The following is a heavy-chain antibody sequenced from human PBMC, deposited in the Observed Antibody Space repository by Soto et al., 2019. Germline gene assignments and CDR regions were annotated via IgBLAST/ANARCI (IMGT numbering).Heavy chain of an antibody. CDR1: GFTFSSYA. CDR3: ARVIAAYTYYYYGMDV. CDR2: ISYDGSNK. V-gene: IGHV3-30-3*01. D-gene: IGHD6-6*01. J-gene: IGHJ6*02. Sequence: PGGSLRLSCAASGFTFSSYAMHWVRQAPGKGLEWVAVISYDGSNKYYADSVKGRFTISRDNSKNTLYLQMNSLRAEDTAVYYCARVIAAYTYYYYGMDVWGQGTTVTVSS.